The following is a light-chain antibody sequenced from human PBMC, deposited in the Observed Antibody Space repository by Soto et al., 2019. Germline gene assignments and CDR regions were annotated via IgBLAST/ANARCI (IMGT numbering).Light chain of an antibody. CDR1: QSVDIR. Sequence: EIVLTQSPATLSVSPGERVTLSCRASQSVDIRLAWYQQKPGQAPTLVNYGASARATGIPARFSGSGSGTEFTLTISSLQSEDFAVYYCQHYNNWPFTFGQGTKVDIK. CDR2: GAS. J-gene: IGKJ2*01. CDR3: QHYNNWPFT. V-gene: IGKV3-15*01.